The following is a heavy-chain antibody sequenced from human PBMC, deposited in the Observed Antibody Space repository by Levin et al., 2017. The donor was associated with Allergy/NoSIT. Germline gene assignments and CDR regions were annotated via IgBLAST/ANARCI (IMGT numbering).Heavy chain of an antibody. V-gene: IGHV3-30*18. CDR2: ISNDGGNE. D-gene: IGHD4-17*01. CDR3: VKDRTAFGDYYFDS. Sequence: GESLKISCAASGFTFRNYGMHWVRQAPGKGLEWLAVISNDGGNEHYADSVKGQFIISRDNSKNTLFLQMNSLRPADSTLYYCVKDRTAFGDYYFDSWGQGTLVTVSS. CDR1: GFTFRNYG. J-gene: IGHJ4*02.